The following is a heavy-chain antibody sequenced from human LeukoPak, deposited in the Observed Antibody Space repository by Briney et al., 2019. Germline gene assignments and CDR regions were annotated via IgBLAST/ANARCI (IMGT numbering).Heavy chain of an antibody. CDR1: GYSISSGYY. J-gene: IGHJ5*02. CDR3: ARRATSIAAAGPNWFDP. Sequence: SPSETLSLTCTVSGYSISSGYYWGWIRQPPGKGLEWIGSIYHSGSTYYNPSLKSRVTISVDTSKNQFSLKLSSVTAADTAVYYCARRATSIAAAGPNWFDPWGQGTLVTVSS. CDR2: IYHSGST. V-gene: IGHV4-38-2*02. D-gene: IGHD6-13*01.